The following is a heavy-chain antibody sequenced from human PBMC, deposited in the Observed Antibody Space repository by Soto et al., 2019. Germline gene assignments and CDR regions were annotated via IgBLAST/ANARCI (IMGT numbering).Heavy chain of an antibody. CDR3: ARDRVLSSSVHYYYYYGMDV. D-gene: IGHD6-13*01. J-gene: IGHJ6*02. CDR1: GYTFTSYY. Sequence: ASVKVSCKASGYTFTSYYMHWVRQAPGRGLEWMGIINPSGGSTSYAQKFQGRVTMTRDTSTSTVYMELSSLRSEDTAVYYCARDRVLSSSVHYYYYYGMDVWGQGTTVTVSS. V-gene: IGHV1-46*01. CDR2: INPSGGST.